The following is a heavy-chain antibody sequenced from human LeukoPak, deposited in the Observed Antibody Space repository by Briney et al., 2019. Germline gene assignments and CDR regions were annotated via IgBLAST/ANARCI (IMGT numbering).Heavy chain of an antibody. CDR1: RFTLSSYG. V-gene: IGHV3-30*19. J-gene: IGHJ5*02. D-gene: IGHD3-22*01. CDR2: KSYDGSNK. CDR3: AREADSSGVNWFDP. Sequence: GECLRLSCAVDRFTLSSYGMGWVRQAAGRGLGWVAVKSYDGSNKHYSDSVNGLFTISRDNSKYTLYLKMNSLRAEDTSVYYCAREADSSGVNWFDPWGQGTLVTVSS.